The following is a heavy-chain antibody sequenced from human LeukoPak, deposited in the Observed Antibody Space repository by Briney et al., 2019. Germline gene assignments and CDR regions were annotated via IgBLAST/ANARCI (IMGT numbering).Heavy chain of an antibody. CDR2: MYTSGST. V-gene: IGHV4-61*02. CDR3: ARDGRTLGTDFDY. CDR1: GGSISSGNYY. J-gene: IGHJ4*02. Sequence: SETLSLTCTVSGGSISSGNYYWSWIRQPAGKGLEWIGRMYTSGSTNYNPSLKSRVTISVDTSKNQFSLKLSPVTAADTAVYYCARDGRTLGTDFDYWGQGTLVTVSS.